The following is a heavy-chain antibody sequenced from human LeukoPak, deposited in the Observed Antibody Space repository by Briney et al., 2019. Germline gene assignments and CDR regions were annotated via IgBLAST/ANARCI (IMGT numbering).Heavy chain of an antibody. V-gene: IGHV1-8*01. Sequence: ASVKVSCKASGYTFTSYDINWVRQATGQGLEWMGWMNPNSGNTGYAQKFQGRVTMTRNTSISTAYMELSSLRSEDTAVYYCARSLWFGELLEGDYFDYWGQGTLVTVSS. J-gene: IGHJ4*02. CDR3: ARSLWFGELLEGDYFDY. CDR2: MNPNSGNT. D-gene: IGHD3-10*01. CDR1: GYTFTSYD.